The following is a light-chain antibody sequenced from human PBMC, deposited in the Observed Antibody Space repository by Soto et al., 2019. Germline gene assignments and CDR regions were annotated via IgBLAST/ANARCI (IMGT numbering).Light chain of an antibody. Sequence: DIHMTQSPSTLSASVGYRFTITCRASLSISTWLAWYQQKPVRAPRLLXYDASSLESGVPSRFSGSGYGTEFTLTISSLQHDDFANYYCQQYNTYYSLTCGGGTKVDIK. CDR3: QQYNTYYSLT. J-gene: IGKJ4*01. CDR1: LSISTW. CDR2: DAS. V-gene: IGKV1-5*01.